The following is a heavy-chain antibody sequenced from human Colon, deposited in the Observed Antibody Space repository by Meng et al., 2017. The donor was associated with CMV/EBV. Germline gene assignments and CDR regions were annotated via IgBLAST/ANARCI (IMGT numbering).Heavy chain of an antibody. V-gene: IGHV3-30*04. CDR3: VPDFVRVPVSY. Sequence: GESLKISCAASGFSFRTYEIHWVRQAPGKGLEWVAVTSYDASDKTYADSVKGRFTVSRDNSKNTAFLQMNNLRLEDTAVYYCVPDFVRVPVSYWGQGTLVTVSS. CDR2: TSYDASDK. J-gene: IGHJ4*02. CDR1: GFSFRTYE. D-gene: IGHD1-14*01.